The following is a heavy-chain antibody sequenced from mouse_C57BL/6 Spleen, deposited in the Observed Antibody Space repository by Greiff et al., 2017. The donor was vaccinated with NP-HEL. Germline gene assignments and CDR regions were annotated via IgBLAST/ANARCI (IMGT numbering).Heavy chain of an antibody. CDR1: GYTFTSYW. CDR3: AIDSSGYAVSYYFDY. V-gene: IGHV1-61*01. J-gene: IGHJ2*01. D-gene: IGHD3-2*02. Sequence: QVQLQQPGAELVRPGSSVKLSCKASGYTFTSYWMDWVKQRPGQGLEWIGNIYPSDSETHYNQKFKDKATLTVDKSSSTAYMQLSSLTSEDSAVYYCAIDSSGYAVSYYFDYWGQGTTLTVSS. CDR2: IYPSDSET.